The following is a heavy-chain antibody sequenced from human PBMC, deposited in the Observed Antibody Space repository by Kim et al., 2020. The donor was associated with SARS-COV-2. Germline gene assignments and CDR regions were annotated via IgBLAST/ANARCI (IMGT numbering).Heavy chain of an antibody. CDR3: AREVEGAFDI. J-gene: IGHJ3*02. Sequence: TDCAASVEGRFTTSRDDSENSLYLQMSGLKTEDTAVYYCAREVEGAFDIWGQGTVVTVSS. V-gene: IGHV3-72*01. CDR2: T.